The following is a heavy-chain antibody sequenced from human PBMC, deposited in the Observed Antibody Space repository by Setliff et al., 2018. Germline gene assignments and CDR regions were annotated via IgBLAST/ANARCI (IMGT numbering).Heavy chain of an antibody. Sequence: SETLSLTCAVYGGSFSDYWWSWIRQLPGKGLEWIAEIHHSGSTNFHPSLKSRVAISVDSSKNQFYLNLRSVTAADTAVYFCARGTKTMVINYWYFDVWGRGTPVTVSS. CDR3: ARGTKTMVINYWYFDV. CDR1: GGSFSDYW. CDR2: IHHSGST. D-gene: IGHD4-17*01. J-gene: IGHJ2*01. V-gene: IGHV4-34*01.